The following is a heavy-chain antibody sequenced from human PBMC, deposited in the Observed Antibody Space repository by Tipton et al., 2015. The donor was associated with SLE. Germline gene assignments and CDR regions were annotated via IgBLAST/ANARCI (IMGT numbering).Heavy chain of an antibody. CDR2: MNPKNGQT. D-gene: IGHD3-10*01. Sequence: QLVQSGAEVKEPGASVKVSCKSSGGTFSNFDINWVRQAARQGLEWLAWMNPKNGQTGYAQKFEGRVTVTSDTSTSTTYVELRGLRSDDTAVYYCASGTDLNYWGQGTLVSVSS. CDR3: ASGTDLNY. CDR1: GGTFSNFD. J-gene: IGHJ4*02. V-gene: IGHV1-8*02.